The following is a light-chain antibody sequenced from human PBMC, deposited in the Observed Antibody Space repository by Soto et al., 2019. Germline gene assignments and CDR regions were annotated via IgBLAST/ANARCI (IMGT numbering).Light chain of an antibody. V-gene: IGLV2-14*01. CDR1: SSDIGAYNY. J-gene: IGLJ2*01. Sequence: QSVLTQPASVSGSPGQSITISCTGTSSDIGAYNYVSWYQQHPGKAPKLIIYDVSYWPSGVSNRFSGSKSGYTASLTISGLQAEDEADYYCSSFAPSSTVLFGGGTQLTVL. CDR2: DVS. CDR3: SSFAPSSTVL.